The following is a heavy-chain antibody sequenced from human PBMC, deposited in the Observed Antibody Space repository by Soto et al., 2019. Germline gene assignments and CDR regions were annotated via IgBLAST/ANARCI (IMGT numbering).Heavy chain of an antibody. CDR3: ARDRPSIAAAGTEGLDY. D-gene: IGHD6-13*01. V-gene: IGHV1-69*04. CDR2: IIPILGIA. Sequence: SVKVSCKASGGTFSSYTISWVRQAPGQGLEWMGRIIPILGIANYAQKFQGRVTITADKSTSTAYMELSSPRSEDTAVYYCARDRPSIAAAGTEGLDYWGQGTLVTVSS. CDR1: GGTFSSYT. J-gene: IGHJ4*02.